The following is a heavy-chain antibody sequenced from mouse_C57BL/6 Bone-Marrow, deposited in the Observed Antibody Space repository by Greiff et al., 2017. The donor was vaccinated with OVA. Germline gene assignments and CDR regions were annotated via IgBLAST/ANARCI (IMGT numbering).Heavy chain of an antibody. J-gene: IGHJ4*01. CDR3: ALKARDY. CDR2: IDPSDSYT. CDR1: GYTFTSYW. Sequence: QVQLQQPGAELVMPGASVKLSCKASGYTFTSYWMHWVKQRPGQGLEWIGEIDPSDSYTNYNQKFKGKSTLTVDKSSSTAYMQLSSLTSEDSAVYYCALKARDYWGQGTSVTVSS. D-gene: IGHD1-3*01. V-gene: IGHV1-69*01.